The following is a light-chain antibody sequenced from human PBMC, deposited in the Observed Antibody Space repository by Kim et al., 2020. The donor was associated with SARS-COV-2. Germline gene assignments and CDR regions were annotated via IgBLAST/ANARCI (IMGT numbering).Light chain of an antibody. J-gene: IGKJ2*01. CDR1: QSVSSSY. V-gene: IGKV3-20*01. CDR2: GAS. Sequence: LSPGERDTLTCRASQSVSSSYLAWYQHKPGQAPRLVIYGASSRATGIPDRFSGSGSGTDFTLTISRLVPEDFAVYYCQQYGSSPYTFGQGTKLEI. CDR3: QQYGSSPYT.